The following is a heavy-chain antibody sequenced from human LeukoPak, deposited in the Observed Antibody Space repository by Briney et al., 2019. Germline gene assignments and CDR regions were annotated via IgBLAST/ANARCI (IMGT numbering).Heavy chain of an antibody. V-gene: IGHV3-9*01. J-gene: IGHJ4*02. Sequence: GGSPRLSCAAFGFTFDDYAMPWVRQVPGKGLEWVSGISWNSGLIGYADSVKGRFTISRDNAKNSLYLQMNSLRTEDTAFYYCTKDMIAEAGGFFDYWGQGTLVTVSS. D-gene: IGHD6-19*01. CDR2: ISWNSGLI. CDR3: TKDMIAEAGGFFDY. CDR1: GFTFDDYA.